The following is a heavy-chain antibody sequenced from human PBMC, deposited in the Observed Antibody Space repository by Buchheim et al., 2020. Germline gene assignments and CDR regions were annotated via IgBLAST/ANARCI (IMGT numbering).Heavy chain of an antibody. J-gene: IGHJ4*02. CDR1: GFTFSSYG. CDR3: AKGPYSSSWYGTDYYFDY. V-gene: IGHV3-30*18. D-gene: IGHD6-13*01. Sequence: QVQLVESGGGVVQPGRSLRLSCAASGFTFSSYGMHWVRQAPGKGLEWVAVISYDGSNKYYADSVKGRFTISRDNFKNTLYLQMNSLRAEDTAVYYCAKGPYSSSWYGTDYYFDYWGQGTL. CDR2: ISYDGSNK.